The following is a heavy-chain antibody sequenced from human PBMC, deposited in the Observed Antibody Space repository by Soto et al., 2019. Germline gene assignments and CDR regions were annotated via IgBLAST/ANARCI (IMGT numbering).Heavy chain of an antibody. CDR2: ISGSGGST. D-gene: IGHD3-10*01. V-gene: IGHV3-23*01. CDR3: AKDRKIWFGELSFGWFDP. Sequence: GGSLRLSCAASGFTFSSYAMSWVRQAPGKGLEWVSAISGSGGSTYYADSVKGRFTISRDNSKNTLYLQMNSLRAEDTAVYYCAKDRKIWFGELSFGWFDPWGQGTLVTVSS. J-gene: IGHJ5*02. CDR1: GFTFSSYA.